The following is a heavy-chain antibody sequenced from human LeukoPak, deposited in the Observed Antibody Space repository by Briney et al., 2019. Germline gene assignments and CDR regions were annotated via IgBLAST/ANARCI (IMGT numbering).Heavy chain of an antibody. D-gene: IGHD2-15*01. V-gene: IGHV2-70*17. Sequence: SGPALVKPTQTLTLTCTFSGFSLSTPEMCVTWIRQPPGKALEWLARIDWDGDKFYSPSLRTRLTVSKDTPKNQVVLRMTNMDPVDTGTYYCARMTPDSPSFDYWGQGALITVPS. CDR1: GFSLSTPEMC. CDR3: ARMTPDSPSFDY. CDR2: IDWDGDK. J-gene: IGHJ4*02.